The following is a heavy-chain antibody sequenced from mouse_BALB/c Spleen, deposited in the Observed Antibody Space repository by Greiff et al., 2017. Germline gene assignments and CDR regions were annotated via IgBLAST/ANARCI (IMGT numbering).Heavy chain of an antibody. Sequence: VKLMESGPDLVAPSQSLSITCTVSGFSFTSYGVHWVRQPPGKGLVWLVVLWSDGSTTYNSALKSRLSISKDNSKSQVFLKMNSLQTDDTAMYYCARQYGNYGAMDYWGQGTSVTVSS. J-gene: IGHJ4*01. CDR1: GFSFTSYG. CDR2: LWSDGST. CDR3: ARQYGNYGAMDY. V-gene: IGHV2-6-2*01. D-gene: IGHD2-10*02.